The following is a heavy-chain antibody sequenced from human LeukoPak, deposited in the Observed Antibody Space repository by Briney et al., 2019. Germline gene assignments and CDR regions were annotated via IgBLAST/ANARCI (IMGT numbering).Heavy chain of an antibody. J-gene: IGHJ4*02. CDR1: GGTFSSYA. V-gene: IGHV1-69*04. Sequence: ASVKVSCKASGGTFSSYAISWLRQAPGQGLEWMGRIIPILGIANYAQKFQGRVTITADKSTSTAYMELSSLRSEDTAVYYCASGEQQLGFDYWGQGTLVTVSS. D-gene: IGHD6-13*01. CDR3: ASGEQQLGFDY. CDR2: IIPILGIA.